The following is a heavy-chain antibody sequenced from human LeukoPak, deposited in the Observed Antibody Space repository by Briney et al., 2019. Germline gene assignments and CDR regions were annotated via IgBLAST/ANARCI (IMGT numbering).Heavy chain of an antibody. J-gene: IGHJ4*02. D-gene: IGHD3-22*01. CDR2: IIPILGIA. V-gene: IGHV1-69*04. Sequence: ASVKVSCKASGGTFSSYAISWVRQAPGQGLEWMGRIIPILGIANYAQKFQGRVTITADKSTSTAYMELSSLRSEDTAVYYCARARTSTYYYDSSGSSDYWGQGTLVTVSS. CDR3: ARARTSTYYYDSSGSSDY. CDR1: GGTFSSYA.